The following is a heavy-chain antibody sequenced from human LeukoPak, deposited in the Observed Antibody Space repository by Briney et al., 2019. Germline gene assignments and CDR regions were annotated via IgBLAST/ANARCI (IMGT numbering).Heavy chain of an antibody. D-gene: IGHD4-17*01. CDR1: GGSVSSGSYY. CDR3: AVETTVTNWFDP. CDR2: IYYSGST. J-gene: IGHJ5*02. Sequence: SETLSLTCTVSGGSVSSGSYYWSWIRQPPGKGLEWIGYIYYSGSTNYNPSLKSRVTISVDTSKNQFSLKLSSVTAADTAVYYCAVETTVTNWFDPCGQGTLVTVSS. V-gene: IGHV4-61*01.